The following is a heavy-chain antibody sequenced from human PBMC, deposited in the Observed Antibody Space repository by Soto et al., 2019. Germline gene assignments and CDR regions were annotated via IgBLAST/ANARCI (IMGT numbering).Heavy chain of an antibody. CDR2: IYYDGST. CDR1: GGSITSSSYY. D-gene: IGHD6-6*01. V-gene: IGHV4-39*01. J-gene: IGHJ4*01. CDR3: ARSTIAPHLFMYPFDY. Sequence: SETLSLTCTVSGGSITSSSYYWGWIRQPPGKGLEWIGSIYYDGSTYYNTSLKSRLTISVDTSKNQLYLELNSVTAADTAVFYCARSTIAPHLFMYPFDYWGQGTLVTVSS.